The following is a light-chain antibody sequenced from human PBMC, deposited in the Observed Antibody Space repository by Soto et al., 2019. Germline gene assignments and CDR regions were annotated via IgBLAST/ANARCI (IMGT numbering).Light chain of an antibody. CDR2: EVS. J-gene: IGLJ1*01. Sequence: SVLTQPASVSGSPGQSLTISCTGTSSDVGSYNLVSWYQQHPGKAPKLMIYEVSKRPSGVSNRFSGSKSGNTASLTISGLQAEDEADYYCCSYAGSSTLYVFGTGTKLTVL. CDR3: CSYAGSSTLYV. CDR1: SSDVGSYNL. V-gene: IGLV2-23*02.